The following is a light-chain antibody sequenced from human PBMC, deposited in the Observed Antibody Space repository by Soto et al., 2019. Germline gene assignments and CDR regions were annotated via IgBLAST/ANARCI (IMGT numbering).Light chain of an antibody. CDR1: QSVSSSY. CDR3: QQYGSSLTWT. Sequence: EIVLTQSPGTLSLSPGERATLSCRASQSVSSSYLAWYQQKPGQAPRLLIYGASSRATGIPDRFSGSGSGTYFTHTISRLEPEDFAVYYCQQYGSSLTWTFGQGTKVEIK. J-gene: IGKJ1*01. V-gene: IGKV3-20*01. CDR2: GAS.